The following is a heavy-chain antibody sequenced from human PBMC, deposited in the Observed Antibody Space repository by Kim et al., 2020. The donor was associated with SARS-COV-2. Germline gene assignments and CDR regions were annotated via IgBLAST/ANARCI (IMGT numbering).Heavy chain of an antibody. J-gene: IGHJ3*02. CDR2: VYYSWST. CDR1: GGSISSYY. D-gene: IGHD3-3*01. CDR3: ARLSSYDFWSGYPHDAFDI. Sequence: SETLSLTCTVSGGSISSYYWSWIRQPPGKGLEWIGYVYYSWSTNYNPSLKSRVTLSVDTSKNQFSLKLSSVTAAATDVYYCARLSSYDFWSGYPHDAFDIWGPGTMVTVSS. V-gene: IGHV4-59*08.